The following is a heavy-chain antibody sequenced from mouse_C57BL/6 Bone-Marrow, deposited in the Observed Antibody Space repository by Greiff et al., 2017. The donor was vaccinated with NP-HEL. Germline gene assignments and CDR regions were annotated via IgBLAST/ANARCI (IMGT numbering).Heavy chain of an antibody. V-gene: IGHV1-76*01. CDR3: ASRGPAGFAY. J-gene: IGHJ3*01. CDR1: GYTFTDYY. Sequence: QVQLQQSGAELVRPGASVKLSCKASGYTFTDYYINWVKQRPGQGLEWIARIYPGSGNTYYNEKFKGKATLTAEKSSSTAYMQLSSLTSEDSAVYFCASRGPAGFAYWGQGTLVTVSA. D-gene: IGHD3-3*01. CDR2: IYPGSGNT.